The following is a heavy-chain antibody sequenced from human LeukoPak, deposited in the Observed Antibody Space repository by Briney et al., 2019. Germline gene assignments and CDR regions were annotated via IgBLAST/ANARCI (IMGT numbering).Heavy chain of an antibody. D-gene: IGHD4-17*01. V-gene: IGHV3-21*01. CDR2: ISSSSSYI. CDR3: AGSSPDYGDYEYYFDY. CDR1: GFTFSSYS. J-gene: IGHJ4*02. Sequence: GGSLRLSCAASGFTFSSYSMNWVRQAPGKGLEWVSSISSSSSYIYYADSVKGRFTISRDNAKNSLYLQMNSLRAEDTAVYYCAGSSPDYGDYEYYFDYWGQGTLVTVSS.